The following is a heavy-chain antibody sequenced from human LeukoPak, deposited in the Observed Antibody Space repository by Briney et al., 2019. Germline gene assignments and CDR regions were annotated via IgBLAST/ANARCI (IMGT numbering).Heavy chain of an antibody. J-gene: IGHJ3*02. CDR2: IDPNSGDT. CDR1: GYTFNNY. V-gene: IGHV1-2*02. CDR3: ARDRIEGWAFDI. Sequence: ASVKVSCKASGYTFNNYMHWVRQAPGQGLEWMGWIDPNSGDTKHAQKFQDRGTMTRDRAISTAYMELSWLRSDDTAVYYCARDRIEGWAFDIWGQGTMVTVSS. D-gene: IGHD2-15*01.